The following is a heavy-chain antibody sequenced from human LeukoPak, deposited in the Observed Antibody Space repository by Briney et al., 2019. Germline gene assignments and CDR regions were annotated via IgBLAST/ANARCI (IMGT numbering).Heavy chain of an antibody. CDR3: AGGFTMIVVVNDY. V-gene: IGHV3-23*01. D-gene: IGHD3-22*01. CDR2: ISGSGGST. J-gene: IGHJ4*02. CDR1: GFTFSSYA. Sequence: PGGSLRLSCAASGFTFSSYAMSWVRQAPGKGLEWVSAISGSGGSTYYADSVKGRFTISRDNSKNTLYLQMNSLRAEDTAVYYCAGGFTMIVVVNDYWGQGTLVTVSS.